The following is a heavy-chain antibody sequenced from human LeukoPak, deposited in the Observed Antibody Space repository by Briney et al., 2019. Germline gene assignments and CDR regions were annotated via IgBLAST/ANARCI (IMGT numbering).Heavy chain of an antibody. CDR1: GYSFTSYW. Sequence: GESLKISCKGSGYSFTSYWIGWVRQMPGKGLEWMGIIYPGDSDTRYSPSFQGQVTISADKSISTAYLQWSSLKASDTAMYYCAGEEDSSGYYFGYWGQGTLVTVSS. CDR2: IYPGDSDT. V-gene: IGHV5-51*01. CDR3: AGEEDSSGYYFGY. J-gene: IGHJ4*02. D-gene: IGHD3-22*01.